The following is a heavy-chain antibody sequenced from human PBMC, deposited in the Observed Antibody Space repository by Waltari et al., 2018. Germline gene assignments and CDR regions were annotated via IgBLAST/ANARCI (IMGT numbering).Heavy chain of an antibody. CDR2: IIPIFGTA. CDR1: GGTFSSYA. J-gene: IGHJ3*02. V-gene: IGHV1-69*01. CDR3: ARVRYGSGGSCYAFDI. D-gene: IGHD2-15*01. Sequence: QVQLVQSGAEVTKPGSSVKVSCKASGGTFSSYAISWVRQAPGQGLEWMGGIIPIFGTANYAQKFQGRVTITAEESTSTAYMELSSLRYEDTAVYYCARVRYGSGGSCYAFDIWGQGTMVTVSS.